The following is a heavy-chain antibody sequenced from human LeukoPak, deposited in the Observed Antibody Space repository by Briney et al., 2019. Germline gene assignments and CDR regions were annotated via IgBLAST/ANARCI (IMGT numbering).Heavy chain of an antibody. Sequence: GGSLRLSCAASGFTFNSYAMYWARQAPGKGLEWVSGIFGSGGSAHYADSVKGRFTISRDNSKNTVYLQMDSLRAEDTAVYYCAKTTTGYSSGRYPGWPVDYWGQGALVTVSS. CDR1: GFTFNSYA. CDR2: IFGSGGSA. CDR3: AKTTTGYSSGRYPGWPVDY. J-gene: IGHJ4*02. V-gene: IGHV3-23*01. D-gene: IGHD6-19*01.